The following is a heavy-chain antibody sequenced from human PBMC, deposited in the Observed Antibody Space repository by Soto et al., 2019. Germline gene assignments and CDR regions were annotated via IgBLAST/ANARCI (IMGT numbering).Heavy chain of an antibody. J-gene: IGHJ2*01. CDR2: INRDESSR. CDR1: GFTFSNYW. V-gene: IGHV3-74*01. CDR3: ASGIDSYFDL. Sequence: EVQLVESGGDLVQPGGSLSLSCVASGFTFSNYWMHWVRQAPGKVQEWVSRINRDESSRAYPDSVKGRFISSRDNDKNSLSLEMNSLRAEDTAVYYCASGIDSYFDLWGRGTLGTVST.